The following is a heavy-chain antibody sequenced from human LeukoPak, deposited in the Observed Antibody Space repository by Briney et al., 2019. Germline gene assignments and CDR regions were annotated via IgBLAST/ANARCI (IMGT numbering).Heavy chain of an antibody. CDR1: GYTFTSYG. V-gene: IGHV1-18*01. CDR3: ARPLHSYCSSTSCSTFDP. Sequence: ASVKVSCKASGYTFTSYGISWVRQAPGQGLEWVGWISAYNGNTNYAQKLQGRVTMTTDTSTSTAYMELRSLRSDDTAVYYCARPLHSYCSSTSCSTFDPWGQGTLVTVSS. J-gene: IGHJ5*02. CDR2: ISAYNGNT. D-gene: IGHD2-2*01.